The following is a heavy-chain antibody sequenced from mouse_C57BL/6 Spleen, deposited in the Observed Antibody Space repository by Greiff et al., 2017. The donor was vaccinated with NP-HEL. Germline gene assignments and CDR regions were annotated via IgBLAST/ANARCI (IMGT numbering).Heavy chain of an antibody. CDR2: ISYDGSN. V-gene: IGHV3-6*01. CDR3: AREAYGYDEAY. J-gene: IGHJ3*01. D-gene: IGHD2-2*01. Sequence: VQLKESGPGLVKPSQSLSLTCSVTGYSITSGYYWNWIRQFPGNKLEWMGYISYDGSNNYNPSLKNRISITRDTSKNQFFLKLNSVTTEDTATYYCAREAYGYDEAYWGQGTLVTVSA. CDR1: GYSITSGYY.